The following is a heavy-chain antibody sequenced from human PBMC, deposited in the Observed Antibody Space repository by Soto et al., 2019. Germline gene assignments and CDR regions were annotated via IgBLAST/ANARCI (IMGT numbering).Heavy chain of an antibody. J-gene: IGHJ6*02. V-gene: IGHV6-1*01. Sequence: QVQLQQSGPGLVKPSQTLSLTCDISGDSVSSNRGAWTWIRQSPSRGLEWLGRTYYRSKRYNENGLSVKRRITINADSCKNQFSLQLNSVTPEDAAVYYCARWDHDYGYLDVWGLGTTVTVSS. D-gene: IGHD4-17*01. CDR1: GDSVSSNRGA. CDR2: TYYRSKRYN. CDR3: ARWDHDYGYLDV.